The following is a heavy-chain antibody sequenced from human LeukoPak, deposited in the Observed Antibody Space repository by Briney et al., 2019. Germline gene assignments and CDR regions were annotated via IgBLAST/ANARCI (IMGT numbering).Heavy chain of an antibody. V-gene: IGHV1-46*01. D-gene: IGHD2-15*01. CDR2: INPSGGST. CDR1: GYTFTSYY. J-gene: IGHJ4*02. CDR3: ANTPMKYCSGGSCYYFDY. Sequence: ASVKVSCKASGYTFTSYYMHWVRQAPGQGLEWMGIINPSGGSTSYAHKFQGRVTMTRDTSTSTAYMELSSLRSEDTAVYYCANTPMKYCSGGSCYYFDYWGQGTLVTVSS.